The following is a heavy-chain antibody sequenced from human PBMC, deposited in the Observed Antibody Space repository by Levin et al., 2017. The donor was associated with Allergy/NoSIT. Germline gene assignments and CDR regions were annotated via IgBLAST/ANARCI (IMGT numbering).Heavy chain of an antibody. CDR2: IYYSGST. CDR3: ARAFFVPAASLNWFDP. Sequence: SETLSLTCTVSGGSISSGDYYWSWIRQPPGKGLEWIGYIYYSGSTYYNPSLKSRVTISVDTSKNQFSLKLSSVTAADTAVYYCARAFFVPAASLNWFDPWGQGTLVTVSS. V-gene: IGHV4-30-4*01. CDR1: GGSISSGDYY. D-gene: IGHD2-2*01. J-gene: IGHJ5*02.